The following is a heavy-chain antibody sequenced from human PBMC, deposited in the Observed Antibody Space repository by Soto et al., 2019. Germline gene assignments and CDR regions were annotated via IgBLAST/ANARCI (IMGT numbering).Heavy chain of an antibody. CDR1: GYTFTSYG. V-gene: IGHV1-18*01. D-gene: IGHD2-15*01. J-gene: IGHJ3*02. CDR3: ARVAVVVVAATRDSDAFDI. Sequence: ASVKVSCKASGYTFTSYGISWVRQAPGQGLEWMGWISAYNGNTNYAQKLQGRVTMNTDTSTSTAYMELRSLRSDDTAVYYCARVAVVVVAATRDSDAFDIWGQGTMVTVSS. CDR2: ISAYNGNT.